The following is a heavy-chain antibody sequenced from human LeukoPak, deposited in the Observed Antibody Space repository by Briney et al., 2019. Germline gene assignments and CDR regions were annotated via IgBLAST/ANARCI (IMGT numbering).Heavy chain of an antibody. D-gene: IGHD3-10*01. Sequence: ASVKVSCKASGYTFTSYGISWVRQAPGQGLEWMGWISAYNGNTNYAQKLQGRVTMTTDTSTSTAYMELRSLRSDDTAVYYCARDLQISTSVRVWFGESHWGQGTLVTVSS. CDR2: ISAYNGNT. CDR1: GYTFTSYG. J-gene: IGHJ4*02. CDR3: ARDLQISTSVRVWFGESH. V-gene: IGHV1-18*01.